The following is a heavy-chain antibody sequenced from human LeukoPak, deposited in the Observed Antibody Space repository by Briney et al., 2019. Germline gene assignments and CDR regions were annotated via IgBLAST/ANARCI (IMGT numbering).Heavy chain of an antibody. J-gene: IGHJ5*02. CDR3: ASAVAVAGLNWFDP. CDR2: ISSSSSYI. CDR1: GFTFSSYS. Sequence: PGGSLRLSCAASGFTFSSYSMNWVRQAPGKGLEWVSSISSSSSYIYYADSVKGRFTISRDNAKKSLYLQMNSLRAEDTAVYYCASAVAVAGLNWFDPWGQGTLVTVSS. V-gene: IGHV3-21*01. D-gene: IGHD6-19*01.